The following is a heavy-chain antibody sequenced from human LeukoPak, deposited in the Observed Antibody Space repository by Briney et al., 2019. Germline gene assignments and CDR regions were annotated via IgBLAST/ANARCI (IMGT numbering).Heavy chain of an antibody. Sequence: GGPLRLSCAASGFTFSSYAMSWVRQAPGKGLEWVSAISGSGGSTYYADSVKGRFTISRDNSKNTLYLQMNSLRAEDTAVYYCALSGGVWYFDLWGRGTLVTVSS. CDR2: ISGSGGST. D-gene: IGHD3-10*01. CDR1: GFTFSSYA. CDR3: ALSGGVWYFDL. J-gene: IGHJ2*01. V-gene: IGHV3-23*01.